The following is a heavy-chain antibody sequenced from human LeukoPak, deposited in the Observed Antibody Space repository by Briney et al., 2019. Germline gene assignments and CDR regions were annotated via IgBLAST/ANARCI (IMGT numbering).Heavy chain of an antibody. D-gene: IGHD2-2*03. CDR1: GFTFSSYA. CDR3: VKDGGGYCTSSSCAGTWFDP. J-gene: IGHJ5*02. CDR2: ISGNGGGT. V-gene: IGHV3-23*01. Sequence: PGGSLRLSCAASGFTFSSYAMSWVRQAPGQGLEWVSAISGNGGGTYYADSVKGRFTVSRDNSKNTLYLQMNSLRVEDTAVYYCVKDGGGYCTSSSCAGTWFDPWGQGTLVTVSS.